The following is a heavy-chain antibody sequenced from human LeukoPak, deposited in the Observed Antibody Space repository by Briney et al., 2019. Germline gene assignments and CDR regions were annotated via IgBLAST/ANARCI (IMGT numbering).Heavy chain of an antibody. CDR2: ISYDGSNK. Sequence: GGSLRLSCAASGFTFSSYAMHWVRQAPGKGLEWVAVISYDGSNKYYADSVKGRFTISRDNSKNTLYLQMNSLRAEDTAVYYCARGDAAAREGLCDYWGQGTLVTVSS. V-gene: IGHV3-30*04. CDR1: GFTFSSYA. CDR3: ARGDAAAREGLCDY. D-gene: IGHD6-25*01. J-gene: IGHJ4*02.